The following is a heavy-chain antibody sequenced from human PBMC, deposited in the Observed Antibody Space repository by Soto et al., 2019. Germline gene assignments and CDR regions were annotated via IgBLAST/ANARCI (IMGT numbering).Heavy chain of an antibody. Sequence: QVQLVQSGAEVKKPGSSVKVSCKASGGTFSSYAISWVRQAPGQGLEWMGGIIPIFGTANYAQKFQGRVTITADESTSTAYMAFSSLRSEDTAEYYCARGESDIVATIRRDAFDIWGQGRMVTVSS. CDR1: GGTFSSYA. D-gene: IGHD5-12*01. V-gene: IGHV1-69*01. CDR3: ARGESDIVATIRRDAFDI. J-gene: IGHJ3*02. CDR2: IIPIFGTA.